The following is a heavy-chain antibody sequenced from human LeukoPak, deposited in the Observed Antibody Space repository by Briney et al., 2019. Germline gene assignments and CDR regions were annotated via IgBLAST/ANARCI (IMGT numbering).Heavy chain of an antibody. CDR1: GYTLTKLP. D-gene: IGHD3-10*01. Sequence: ASVKVSCKVSGYTLTKLPIHWVRQAPGRGLEWMGSFDPEDGEALYARRFRGRVTMTEGTSTDTAFMELSSLKSVDTAVYYCATSYYFGSGSAYYFEYWGQGTLVTVSS. CDR3: ATSYYFGSGSAYYFEY. J-gene: IGHJ4*02. CDR2: FDPEDGEA. V-gene: IGHV1-24*01.